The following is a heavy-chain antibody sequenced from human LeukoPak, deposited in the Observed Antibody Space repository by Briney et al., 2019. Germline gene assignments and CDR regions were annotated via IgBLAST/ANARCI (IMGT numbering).Heavy chain of an antibody. CDR1: GFTFSSYS. CDR2: ISSSSSTM. CDR3: ARDFTHWASDI. J-gene: IGHJ3*02. V-gene: IGHV3-48*01. D-gene: IGHD1-1*01. Sequence: GGSLRLSCAASGFTFSSYSMNWVRQAPGKGLEWVSYISSSSSTMYYADSVKGRFTISRDNAKNSLYLQMNSLRAEDTAVYYCARDFTHWASDIWGQGTTVTVSS.